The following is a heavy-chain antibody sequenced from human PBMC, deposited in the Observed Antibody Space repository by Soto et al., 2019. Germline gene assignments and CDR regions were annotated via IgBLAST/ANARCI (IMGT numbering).Heavy chain of an antibody. Sequence: EVQVVESGGGLVQPGGSLRLSCAASGFTFSDHYMDWVRQAPGKGLEWVGRSRNKAKRYTTEYAASVKGRFTISRDDSKNSLYLQMNSLKTEDTAVYYCARISAAASNAFDIWGQGTMVTVSS. CDR2: SRNKAKRYTT. CDR1: GFTFSDHY. CDR3: ARISAAASNAFDI. J-gene: IGHJ3*02. V-gene: IGHV3-72*01. D-gene: IGHD6-13*01.